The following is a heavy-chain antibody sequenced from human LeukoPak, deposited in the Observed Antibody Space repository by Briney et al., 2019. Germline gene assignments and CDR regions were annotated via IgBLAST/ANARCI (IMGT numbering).Heavy chain of an antibody. V-gene: IGHV3-30-3*01. Sequence: PGKSLRLSCAASGFTFSSYAIHWVRQAPGKGLEWVAVISYDGTNKNYADSVKGRLTISRDSSKNTVYLEMNSQRGEDTAVYYCAREPEHYGSGSYLDYWGQGSLVTVSS. J-gene: IGHJ4*02. CDR2: ISYDGTNK. CDR1: GFTFSSYA. CDR3: AREPEHYGSGSYLDY. D-gene: IGHD3-10*01.